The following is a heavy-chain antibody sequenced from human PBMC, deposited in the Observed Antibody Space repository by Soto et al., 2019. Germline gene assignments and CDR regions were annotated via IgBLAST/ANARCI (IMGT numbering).Heavy chain of an antibody. CDR1: GDSISNYY. CDR2: INYSGSA. Sequence: SETLSLTCSVSGDSISNYYCRWIRQPPGKGPEGIARINYSGSAYYNPSLKSRVTISVDTSKKQFSLKLNSVTAADTAVYYCAKPPHYFDPLGSWGQGIQVTVS. J-gene: IGHJ5*02. V-gene: IGHV4-59*05. CDR3: AKPPHYFDPLGS. D-gene: IGHD3-9*01.